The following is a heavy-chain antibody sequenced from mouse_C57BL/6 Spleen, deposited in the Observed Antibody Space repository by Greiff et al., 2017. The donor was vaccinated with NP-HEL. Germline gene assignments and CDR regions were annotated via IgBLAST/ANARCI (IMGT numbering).Heavy chain of an antibody. D-gene: IGHD2-4*01. V-gene: IGHV5-6*01. Sequence: EVKLVESGGDLVKPGGSLKLSCAASGFTFSSYGMSWVRQTPDKRLEWVATISSGGSYTYYPDSVKGRFTISRDNAKNTLYLQMSSLKSEDTAMYYCARQSDYPVWFAYWGQGTLVTVSA. J-gene: IGHJ3*01. CDR3: ARQSDYPVWFAY. CDR2: ISSGGSYT. CDR1: GFTFSSYG.